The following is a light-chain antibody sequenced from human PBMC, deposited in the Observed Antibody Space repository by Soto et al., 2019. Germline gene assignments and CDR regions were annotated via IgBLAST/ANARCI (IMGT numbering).Light chain of an antibody. CDR3: QQYNNWPPNT. V-gene: IGKV3-15*01. CDR1: QSVSSN. J-gene: IGKJ2*01. CDR2: GAS. Sequence: EIVMTQTPATLSVSLGERATLSCRASQSVSSNLAWYQQKPGQAPRLLIYGASTRATGIPARFSGSGSGTEFTLTISSLQAEDFAVYYCQQYNNWPPNTFGQGTQVDIK.